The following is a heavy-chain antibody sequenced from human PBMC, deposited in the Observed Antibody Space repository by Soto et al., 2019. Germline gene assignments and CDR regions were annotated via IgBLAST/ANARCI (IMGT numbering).Heavy chain of an antibody. V-gene: IGHV3-21*01. CDR1: GFTFISYS. Sequence: GGSLRLSCAASGFTFISYSMNWVRQAPGKGLEWVSSISSSSSYIYYADSVKGRFTISRDNAKNSLYLQMNSLRAEDTAVYYCARELVLGYCSGGSCPTGWFDPWGQGTLVTVSS. CDR3: ARELVLGYCSGGSCPTGWFDP. J-gene: IGHJ5*02. D-gene: IGHD2-15*01. CDR2: ISSSSSYI.